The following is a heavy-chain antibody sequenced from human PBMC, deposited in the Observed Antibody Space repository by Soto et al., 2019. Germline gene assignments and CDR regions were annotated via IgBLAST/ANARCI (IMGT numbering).Heavy chain of an antibody. V-gene: IGHV1-18*01. D-gene: IGHD2-8*01. J-gene: IGHJ6*02. CDR1: GYTFTSYG. CDR2: LSAYNGNT. CDR3: ARDVYCTNGVCYYGMDF. Sequence: QVQLVQSGAEVKKPGASVKVSCKASGYTFTSYGISWVRQAPGQGLEWMGWLSAYNGNTNYAQKLQGRVTMNTDTTTSTAYLELRSLRSYDTAVYYCARDVYCTNGVCYYGMDFWGQGTTVTVSS.